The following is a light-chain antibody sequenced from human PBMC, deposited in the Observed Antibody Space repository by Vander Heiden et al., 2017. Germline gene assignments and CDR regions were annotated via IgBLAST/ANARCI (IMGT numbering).Light chain of an antibody. CDR2: EVS. V-gene: IGLV2-23*02. CDR1: SSDVGNYNL. CDR3: CSYASSSTVV. J-gene: IGLJ2*01. Sequence: QSALTQPPSVSRSPGQSISISCTGTSSDVGNYNLVSWYQQHPGKAPKLMIYEVSRRPSGVSNRFSGSKSGNTASLTISGLQAEDEADYYCCSYASSSTVVFGGGTKLTVL.